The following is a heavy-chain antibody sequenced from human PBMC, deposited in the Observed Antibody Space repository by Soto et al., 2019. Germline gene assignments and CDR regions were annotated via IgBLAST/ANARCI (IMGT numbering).Heavy chain of an antibody. CDR2: ISGSDGGT. CDR3: AKRVAVAGPEDY. J-gene: IGHJ4*02. D-gene: IGHD6-19*01. CDR1: GFTFSSYA. V-gene: IGHV3-23*01. Sequence: HPGGSLRLSCAASGFTFSSYAMSWVRQAPGKGLEWVSAISGSDGGTYYADSVKGRFTISRDNSKNTLYLQMNSLRAEDTAVYYCAKRVAVAGPEDYWGQGTLVTVPQ.